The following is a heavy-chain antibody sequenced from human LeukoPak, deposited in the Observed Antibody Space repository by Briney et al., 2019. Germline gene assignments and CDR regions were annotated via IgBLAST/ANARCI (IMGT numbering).Heavy chain of an antibody. CDR3: ARVQSAAMGRYHFDY. CDR2: ISGNKGNT. CDR1: GYTLTDYH. Sequence: ASVKVSCKASGYTLTDYHMSWVRQAPGQGLEWMGWISGNKGNTKYAQKLQDRVTMTTDTSTSTAYMELRSLRSDDTAVYYCARVQSAAMGRYHFDYWGQGTLVIVSS. D-gene: IGHD2-2*01. J-gene: IGHJ4*02. V-gene: IGHV1-18*04.